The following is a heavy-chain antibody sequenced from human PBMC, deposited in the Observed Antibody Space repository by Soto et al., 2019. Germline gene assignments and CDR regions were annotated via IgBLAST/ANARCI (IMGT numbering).Heavy chain of an antibody. J-gene: IGHJ6*02. Sequence: PGGSLRLSCAASRFTFRSYWMHWVRQAPGKGLVWVSRINADGSSASYADSVKGRFTISRDNAKNTLYLQMNSLRAEDTAVYYCARDRRYCSSNNCYEDYYYGMDVWGQGTTVTVSS. D-gene: IGHD2-2*01. CDR2: INADGSSA. V-gene: IGHV3-74*01. CDR1: RFTFRSYW. CDR3: ARDRRYCSSNNCYEDYYYGMDV.